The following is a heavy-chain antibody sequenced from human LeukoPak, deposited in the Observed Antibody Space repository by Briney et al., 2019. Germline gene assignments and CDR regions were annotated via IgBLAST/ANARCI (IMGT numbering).Heavy chain of an antibody. J-gene: IGHJ4*02. D-gene: IGHD3-16*01. CDR1: GFTFSNYA. CDR3: GKASGRRVGSDSYFDS. V-gene: IGHV3-23*01. CDR2: TSGSGTST. Sequence: PGGSLRLSCAASGFTFSNYAMTWVRQAPGKGLEWVSFTSGSGTSTYYADSVKGRFTISRDNSKNTLYLQMNSLRGEDTAIYYCGKASGRRVGSDSYFDSWGQGTLVTVSS.